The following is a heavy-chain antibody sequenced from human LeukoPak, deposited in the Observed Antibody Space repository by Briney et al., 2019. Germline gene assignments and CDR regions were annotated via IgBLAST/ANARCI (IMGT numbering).Heavy chain of an antibody. CDR3: TRVGYSSSCYYFDY. D-gene: IGHD6-13*01. CDR2: IRSKAYGGTT. Sequence: GGSLRLSCTASGFTFGDYAMSWVRQAPGKGLEWVGFIRSKAYGGTTEYAASVKGRFTISRDDSKSIAYLQMNSLKTEDTAVYYCTRVGYSSSCYYFDYWGQETLATV. J-gene: IGHJ4*02. CDR1: GFTFGDYA. V-gene: IGHV3-49*04.